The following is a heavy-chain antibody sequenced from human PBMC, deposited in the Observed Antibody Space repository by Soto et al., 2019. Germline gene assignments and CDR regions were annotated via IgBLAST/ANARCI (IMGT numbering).Heavy chain of an antibody. J-gene: IGHJ6*02. CDR2: ISSSGSTI. D-gene: IGHD2-2*01. CDR1: GFTFSSYE. V-gene: IGHV3-48*03. Sequence: PGGSLRLSCAASGFTFSSYEMNWVRQAPGKGLEWVSYISSSGSTIYYADSVKGRFTISRDNAKNTLYLQMNSLRAEDTAVYYCARDLHNYCSSTSCYLGFGYYYGMDVWGQGTTVTVSS. CDR3: ARDLHNYCSSTSCYLGFGYYYGMDV.